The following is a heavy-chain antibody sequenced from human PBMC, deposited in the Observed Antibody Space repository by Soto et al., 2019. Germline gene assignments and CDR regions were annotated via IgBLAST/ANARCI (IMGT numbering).Heavy chain of an antibody. D-gene: IGHD2-8*01. CDR2: IYYSGST. Sequence: SETLSLTCTVSGGSISSSSYYWGWIRQPPGKGLEWIGSIYYSGSTYYNPSLKSRVTISVDTSKNQFSLKLSSVTAADTAVYYCARQDIVLMAYGSYFDYWGQGTLVTVSS. CDR1: GGSISSSSYY. V-gene: IGHV4-39*01. CDR3: ARQDIVLMAYGSYFDY. J-gene: IGHJ4*02.